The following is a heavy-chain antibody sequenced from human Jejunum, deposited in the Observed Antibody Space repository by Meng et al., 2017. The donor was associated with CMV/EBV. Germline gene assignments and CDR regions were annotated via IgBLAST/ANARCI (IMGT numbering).Heavy chain of an antibody. Sequence: GRSVSSGSYYWGWIRQPPEKGLEWFGYIYYSGSTRYNPSLKSRVTMSVDTSKNQFSLKLSSVTAADTAVYYCARRYPNYYYGMDVWGQGTTVTVSS. CDR3: ARRYPNYYYGMDV. V-gene: IGHV4-61*07. J-gene: IGHJ6*02. D-gene: IGHD2-15*01. CDR1: GRSVSSGSYY. CDR2: IYYSGST.